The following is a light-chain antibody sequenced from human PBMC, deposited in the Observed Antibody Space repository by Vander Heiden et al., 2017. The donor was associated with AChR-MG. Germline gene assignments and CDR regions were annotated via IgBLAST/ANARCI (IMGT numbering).Light chain of an antibody. CDR1: SSDVGGYNY. CDR2: DVS. Sequence: QSALTQPAPVSGSPGQSITIPCTGTSSDVGGYNYVSWYQQHPGKAPKLMIYDVSNRPSGVSNRFSGSKSGNTASLTISGLQAEDEAYYYCSSYTSSSTWVFGGGTKLTVL. CDR3: SSYTSSSTWV. V-gene: IGLV2-14*01. J-gene: IGLJ3*02.